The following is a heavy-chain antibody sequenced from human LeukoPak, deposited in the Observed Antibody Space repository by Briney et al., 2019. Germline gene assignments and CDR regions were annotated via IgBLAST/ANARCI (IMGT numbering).Heavy chain of an antibody. CDR2: IYSSGSI. Sequence: SETLSLTCTVFGGSLSSYYWVWVRQPPGKGLEWIGLIYSSGSIKYNPSLKSRLTISLDTSKNQISLKLTSVTAADTAIYYCARQFEFWGQGTLVTVSS. CDR3: ARQFEF. J-gene: IGHJ4*02. V-gene: IGHV4-59*08. CDR1: GGSLSSYY.